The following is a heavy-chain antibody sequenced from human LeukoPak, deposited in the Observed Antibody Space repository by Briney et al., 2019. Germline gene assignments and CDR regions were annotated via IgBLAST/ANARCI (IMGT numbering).Heavy chain of an antibody. CDR1: GFTFSSYS. Sequence: PGGSLRLSCAASGFTFSSYSMNWVRQAPGKGLEWVSSISSSSSYIYYADSVKGRFTISRDNAKNSLYLQMNSLRAEDAAVYYCARDWMVRGVVAFDIWGQGTMVTVSS. CDR3: ARDWMVRGVVAFDI. CDR2: ISSSSSYI. D-gene: IGHD3-10*01. J-gene: IGHJ3*02. V-gene: IGHV3-21*01.